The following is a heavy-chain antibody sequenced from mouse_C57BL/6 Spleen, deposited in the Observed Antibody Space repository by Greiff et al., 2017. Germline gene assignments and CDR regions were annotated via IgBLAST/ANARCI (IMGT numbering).Heavy chain of an antibody. CDR3: ASAVVATPYYYAMDY. J-gene: IGHJ4*01. D-gene: IGHD1-1*01. CDR1: GYTFTSYW. CDR2: IYPGSGST. Sequence: QVQLQQPGAELVKPGASVKMSCKASGYTFTSYWITWVKQRPGQGLEWIGDIYPGSGSTNYNEKFKSKATLTVDTSSSTAYMQLSSLTSEDSAVYYWASAVVATPYYYAMDYWGQGTSVTVSS. V-gene: IGHV1-55*01.